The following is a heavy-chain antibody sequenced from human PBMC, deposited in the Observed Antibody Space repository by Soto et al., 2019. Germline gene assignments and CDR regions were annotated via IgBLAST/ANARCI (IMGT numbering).Heavy chain of an antibody. Sequence: PSETLSLTCTVSGGSISSGNYYWSWIRQPPGKGLEWIGFMSYSGSTSYNASLKSRVTISVDTSKSQFSLNLSFVTAADTAVYYCATMGTPATGLYYFDNWGQGTPVTVS. J-gene: IGHJ4*02. V-gene: IGHV4-30-4*01. D-gene: IGHD1-7*01. CDR2: MSYSGST. CDR3: ATMGTPATGLYYFDN. CDR1: GGSISSGNYY.